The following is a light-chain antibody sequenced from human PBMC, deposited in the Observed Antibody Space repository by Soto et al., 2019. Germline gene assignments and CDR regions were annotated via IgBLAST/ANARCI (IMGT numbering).Light chain of an antibody. CDR2: WTS. V-gene: IGKV4-1*01. Sequence: DIVMTQSPDSLAVSLGERATINCKSSQSILYSSNNKNYLAWYQHKPGQPPKLLLYWTSTRESGVPDRFSGSGSGTDFTLTISSLQAEDVAVYYCQQYYDPPFTFGQGTKLEIK. J-gene: IGKJ2*01. CDR3: QQYYDPPFT. CDR1: QSILYSSNNKNY.